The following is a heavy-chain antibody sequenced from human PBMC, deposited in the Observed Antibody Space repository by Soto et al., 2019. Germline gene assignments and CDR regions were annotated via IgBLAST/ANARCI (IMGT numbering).Heavy chain of an antibody. J-gene: IGHJ6*02. CDR1: GYTFTSYA. D-gene: IGHD6-19*01. Sequence: ASVKVSCKASGYTFTSYAMHWVRQAPGQRLEWMGWINASSGGTNYAQKFQGWVTMTRDTSISTAYMELSRLRSDDTAVYYCARSTYSSGWPKYYYYYYGMDVWGQGTTVTVSS. CDR3: ARSTYSSGWPKYYYYYYGMDV. CDR2: INASSGGT. V-gene: IGHV1-2*04.